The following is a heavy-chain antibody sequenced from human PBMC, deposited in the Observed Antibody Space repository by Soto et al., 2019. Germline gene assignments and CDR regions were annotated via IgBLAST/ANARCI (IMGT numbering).Heavy chain of an antibody. V-gene: IGHV3-7*01. J-gene: IGHJ6*01. D-gene: IGHD1-26*01. CDR3: ARAHSARLHYYYYYGMDV. Sequence: XGCLRVSGAASGLTFSSYWMSWVRQAPGKGLEWVANIKQDGSEKYYVDSVKGRFTISRDNAKNSLYLQMNSLRAEDTAVYYCARAHSARLHYYYYYGMDVWGQGTTVTV. CDR1: GLTFSSYW. CDR2: IKQDGSEK.